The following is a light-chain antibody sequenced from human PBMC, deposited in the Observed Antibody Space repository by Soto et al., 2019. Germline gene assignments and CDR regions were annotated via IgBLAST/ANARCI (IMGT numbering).Light chain of an antibody. Sequence: EIVLTQSPGTPSLSPGERATLSCRASQSVSSSYLAWYHQKPGQAPRLLIFGASTRATGIPDRFSGSGSGTDFTLTISRLEPEDFAVYYCQHHGGSSWTFGQGTKVDIK. CDR3: QHHGGSSWT. V-gene: IGKV3-20*01. CDR1: QSVSSSY. CDR2: GAS. J-gene: IGKJ1*01.